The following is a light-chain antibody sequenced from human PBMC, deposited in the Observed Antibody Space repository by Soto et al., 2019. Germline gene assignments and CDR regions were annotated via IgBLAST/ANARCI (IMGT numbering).Light chain of an antibody. CDR1: SSDVGGYNY. CDR2: EDS. J-gene: IGLJ2*01. CDR3: SSYGGSNTVI. V-gene: IGLV2-8*01. Sequence: QSVLTQPPSASGSPGQSVTISCTGSSSDVGGYNYVSWYQQHPGKAPKLMIYEDSKRPSGVPDRLSGSKSGNTASLTVSGLQAEDEADYYCSSYGGSNTVIFGGGTKLTVL.